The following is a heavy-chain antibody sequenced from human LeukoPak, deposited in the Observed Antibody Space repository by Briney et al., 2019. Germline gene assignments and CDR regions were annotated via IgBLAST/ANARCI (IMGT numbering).Heavy chain of an antibody. Sequence: PSETLSLTCTVSGGSISSYYWSWIRQPPGKGLEWIGYIYYSGSTNYNPSLKSRVTISVDTSKNQFSLKLSSVTAADTAVYYCACSIVGATFDYWGQGTLVTVSS. D-gene: IGHD1-26*01. CDR3: ACSIVGATFDY. CDR1: GGSISSYY. CDR2: IYYSGST. V-gene: IGHV4-59*12. J-gene: IGHJ4*02.